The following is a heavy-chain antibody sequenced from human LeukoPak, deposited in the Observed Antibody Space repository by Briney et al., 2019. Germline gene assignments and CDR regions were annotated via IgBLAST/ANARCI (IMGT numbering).Heavy chain of an antibody. J-gene: IGHJ4*02. CDR1: GFTFSDHI. Sequence: GGSLRLSCAASGFTFSDHIMNWVRQLPGKRLEWVAYVSGSGSTVYYADSVKGRFTISRDNGKSSLYLQMNSLRVEDTAVYCCARSRGSGWLFDYWGQGTLVTVSS. CDR3: ARSRGSGWLFDY. D-gene: IGHD6-19*01. V-gene: IGHV3-48*01. CDR2: VSGSGSTV.